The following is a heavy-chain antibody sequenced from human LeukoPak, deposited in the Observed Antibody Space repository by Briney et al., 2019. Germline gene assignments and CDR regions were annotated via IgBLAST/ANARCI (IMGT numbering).Heavy chain of an antibody. D-gene: IGHD3-22*01. CDR3: AGPYDTSGHAFDY. Sequence: PGGSLRLSCAASGFTVSSNYMSWVRQAPGKGLEWVGRIRTKGNSYATAYAASVKGRFTISRDDSKNTAYLQMNSLKTEDTAVYYCAGPYDTSGHAFDYWGRGTLVTVSS. J-gene: IGHJ4*02. CDR2: IRTKGNSYAT. CDR1: GFTVSSNY. V-gene: IGHV3-73*01.